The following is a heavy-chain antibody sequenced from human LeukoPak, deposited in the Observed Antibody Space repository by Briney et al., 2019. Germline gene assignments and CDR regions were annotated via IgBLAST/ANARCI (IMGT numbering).Heavy chain of an antibody. V-gene: IGHV3-48*03. CDR3: AVRGGSGRRAFDP. Sequence: GGSLRLSCAASGFTFSGYEMNWVRQAPGKGLEWVSYISSSGSTIYYADSVKGRFTISRDNAKNSLYLQMNSLRAEDTAVYYCAVRGGSGRRAFDPWGQGTLVTVSS. CDR1: GFTFSGYE. D-gene: IGHD3-10*01. CDR2: ISSSGSTI. J-gene: IGHJ5*02.